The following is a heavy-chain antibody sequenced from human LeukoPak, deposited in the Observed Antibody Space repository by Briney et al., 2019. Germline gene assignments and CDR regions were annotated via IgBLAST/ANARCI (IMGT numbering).Heavy chain of an antibody. CDR3: ARTVIVDTAMAKVGGYYFDY. D-gene: IGHD5-18*01. J-gene: IGHJ4*02. CDR2: IKQDGSEK. V-gene: IGHV3-7*01. Sequence: PGGSLRLSCAASGYTFSSYWMSWVRQAPGKGLEWVANIKQDGSEKYYVDSVKGRFTISRDNAKNSLYLQMNSLRAEDTAVYYCARTVIVDTAMAKVGGYYFDYWGQGTLVTVSS. CDR1: GYTFSSYW.